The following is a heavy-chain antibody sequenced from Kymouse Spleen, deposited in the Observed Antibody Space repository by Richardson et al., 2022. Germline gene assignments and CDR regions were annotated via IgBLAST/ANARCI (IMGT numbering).Heavy chain of an antibody. CDR1: GGSISSSSYY. D-gene: IGHD6-6*01. Sequence: QLQLQESGPGLVKPSETLSLTCTVSGGSISSSSYYWGWIRQPPGKGLEWIGSIYYSGSTYYNPSLKSRVTISVDTSKNQFSLKLSSVTAADTAVYYCARQGSSSPFDYWGQGTLVTVSS. CDR2: IYYSGST. V-gene: IGHV4-39*01. J-gene: IGHJ4*02. CDR3: ARQGSSSPFDY.